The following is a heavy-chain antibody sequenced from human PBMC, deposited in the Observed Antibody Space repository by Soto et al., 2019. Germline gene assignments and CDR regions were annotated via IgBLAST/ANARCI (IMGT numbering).Heavy chain of an antibody. CDR1: GGSFSGYY. CDR2: INHSGST. D-gene: IGHD3-22*01. CDR3: ARPSYYYDSSGNFDY. V-gene: IGHV4-34*01. J-gene: IGHJ4*02. Sequence: SETLSLTCAVYGGSFSGYYWSWIRQPPGKGLEWIGEINHSGSTNYNPSLKSRVTISVDTSKNQFSLKLSSVTAADTAVYYCARPSYYYDSSGNFDYWGQGTLVTVSS.